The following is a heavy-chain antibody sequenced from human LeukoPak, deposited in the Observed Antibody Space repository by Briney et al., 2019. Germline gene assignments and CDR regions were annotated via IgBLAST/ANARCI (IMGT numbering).Heavy chain of an antibody. V-gene: IGHV1-2*02. J-gene: IGHJ4*02. Sequence: ASVKVSCKASGYTFTGYFMHWVRQAPGQGLEWMGWINPNTGGTNFAQTFQGRVTMTRDTSISTAYMELSSLRSEDTAVYYCACQLYYYDSTIHRVYWGQGTLVTVSS. CDR2: INPNTGGT. CDR1: GYTFTGYF. D-gene: IGHD3-22*01. CDR3: ACQLYYYDSTIHRVY.